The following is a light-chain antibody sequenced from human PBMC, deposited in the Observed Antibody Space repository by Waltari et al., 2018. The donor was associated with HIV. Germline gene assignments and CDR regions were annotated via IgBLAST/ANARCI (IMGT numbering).Light chain of an antibody. CDR2: DAS. V-gene: IGKV3-11*01. CDR1: QSVGSY. Sequence: EIVLTQSPATLSLSPGERATLSCSASQSVGSYLAWYQQKPGQAPRLLIYDASNRATGIPARFSGSGSGTDFTLTISSLEPEDFAVYYCQQRSNWPLFGGGTKVEIK. J-gene: IGKJ4*01. CDR3: QQRSNWPL.